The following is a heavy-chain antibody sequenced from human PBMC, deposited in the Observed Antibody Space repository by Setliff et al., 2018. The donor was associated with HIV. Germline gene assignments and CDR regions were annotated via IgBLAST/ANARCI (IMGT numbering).Heavy chain of an antibody. D-gene: IGHD3-16*01. J-gene: IGHJ3*01. Sequence: ASVKVSCKASGYSFTKYEINWVRQAPGQGLEWLGWVSPSIGNSDFAQKFKGRISLTTDTSIRTAYMELRGLKSDDTAVYFCVRGGEERNMITGALDVWGQGSLVTVSS. CDR3: VRGGEERNMITGALDV. CDR1: GYSFTKYE. V-gene: IGHV1-8*01. CDR2: VSPSIGNS.